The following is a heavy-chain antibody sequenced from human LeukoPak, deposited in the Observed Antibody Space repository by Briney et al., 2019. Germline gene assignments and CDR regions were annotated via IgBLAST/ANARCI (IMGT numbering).Heavy chain of an antibody. D-gene: IGHD2-2*01. J-gene: IGHJ5*02. CDR2: IYHSGST. CDR3: ARSKCGSTSCYGGNWHGP. CDR1: GYSISTDYY. V-gene: IGHV4-38-2*01. Sequence: SETLSLTCAVSGYSISTDYYWGWIRQPPGKGLEWIGTIYHSGSTYYNPSLKSRVTISVDTSKNQFSLKLSSVTAADTALYYCARSKCGSTSCYGGNWHGPWGQGTLVTVSS.